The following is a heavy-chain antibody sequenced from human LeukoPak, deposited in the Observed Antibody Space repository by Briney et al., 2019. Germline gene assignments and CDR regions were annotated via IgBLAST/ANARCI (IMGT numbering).Heavy chain of an antibody. CDR3: VVGYGFR. CDR2: INHSGST. Sequence: SETLSLTCAVYGGSFSGYYWSWIRQPPGKGLEWIGEINHSGSTNYNPSLKSRVTISVDTSKNQFSLKLSSVTAADTAVYYCVVGYGFRWGQGTLVTVSS. CDR1: GGSFSGYY. V-gene: IGHV4-34*01. J-gene: IGHJ4*02. D-gene: IGHD2-8*01.